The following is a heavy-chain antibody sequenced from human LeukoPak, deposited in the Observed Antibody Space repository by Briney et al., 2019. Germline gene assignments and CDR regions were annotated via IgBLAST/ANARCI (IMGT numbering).Heavy chain of an antibody. CDR2: ISYDGSNK. V-gene: IGHV3-30*04. J-gene: IGHJ4*02. CDR1: RFSFSSYA. D-gene: IGHD3-9*01. CDR3: ATDYDILTGYSYDDY. Sequence: VRCLRLSCAASRFSFSSYAMQWVRQAPGEGVERVAVISYDGSNKYYADSVKGRFTISRDNSKNTLYLQMNSLRAEDTAVYYCATDYDILTGYSYDDYWGQGTLVTVSS.